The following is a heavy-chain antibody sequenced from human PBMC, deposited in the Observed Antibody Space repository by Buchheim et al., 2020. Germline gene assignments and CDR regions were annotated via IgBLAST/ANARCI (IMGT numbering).Heavy chain of an antibody. J-gene: IGHJ4*02. CDR1: GVSIRTSTYY. CDR2: VYYRGST. Sequence: QLQLQESGPGLVKPSETLSLTCTVSGVSIRTSTYYWGWIRQAPGTGLEWIGSVYYRGSTYYNPSLESRVTVSVDTSKNQFSLKVYSVTAADTGVYYCVRPAGETTSRFDFWGQGTL. CDR3: VRPAGETTSRFDF. V-gene: IGHV4-39*01. D-gene: IGHD4-17*01.